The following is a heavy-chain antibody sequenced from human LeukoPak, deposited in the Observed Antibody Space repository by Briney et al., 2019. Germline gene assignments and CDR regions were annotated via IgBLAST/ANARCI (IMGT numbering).Heavy chain of an antibody. Sequence: ASVKVSCKASGGTFSSYAISWVRQAPGQGLEWMGGIIPIFGTANYAQKFKGRVTITTDESTSTAYMELSSLRSEDTAVYYCARDSAAGYYYYMDVWGKGTTVTVSS. CDR2: IIPIFGTA. CDR3: ARDSAAGYYYYMDV. J-gene: IGHJ6*03. CDR1: GGTFSSYA. D-gene: IGHD6-25*01. V-gene: IGHV1-69*05.